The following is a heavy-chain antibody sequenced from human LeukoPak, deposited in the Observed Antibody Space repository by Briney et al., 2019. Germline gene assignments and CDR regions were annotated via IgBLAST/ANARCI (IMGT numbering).Heavy chain of an antibody. CDR1: GFVFRSFE. Sequence: GGSLRLSCAVSGFVFRSFEMNWVRQAPGKGREWVAYISSTGHTTYHADSVKGRFTISRDNSKNSLFLQMNTLTAEDTARYYCARALGSGWSHDAFDFWGQGTMVSVSS. V-gene: IGHV3-48*03. J-gene: IGHJ3*01. CDR2: ISSTGHTT. CDR3: ARALGSGWSHDAFDF. D-gene: IGHD6-19*01.